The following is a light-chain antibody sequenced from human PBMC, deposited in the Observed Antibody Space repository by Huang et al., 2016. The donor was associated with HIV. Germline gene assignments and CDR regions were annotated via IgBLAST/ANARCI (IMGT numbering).Light chain of an antibody. V-gene: IGKV2-30*02. Sequence: DVVMTQSPLSLPVTLGQPASISCRSSQSLVHSDGNTYLNWFQQRPGQSPRRLIEKVSNRDSGVRDRGSGSGSGNDFTMKISRVEAEDVGVYYCMQGTHWPLFGQGTKLEIK. CDR1: QSLVHSDGNTY. J-gene: IGKJ2*01. CDR2: KVS. CDR3: MQGTHWPL.